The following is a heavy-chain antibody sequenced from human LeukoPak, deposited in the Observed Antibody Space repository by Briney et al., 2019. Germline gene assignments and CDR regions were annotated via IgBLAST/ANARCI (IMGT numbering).Heavy chain of an antibody. V-gene: IGHV3-74*01. CDR3: ARFVVVTAGDY. Sequence: GGSLRLSCSASGFTLSNYWMHWVRQAPGKGLVWVARLHSNGAFTTYADSVKGRFTISRDAAKNTLYLQMNSLRVEDTAVYYCARFVVVTAGDYWGQGTLVTVSS. D-gene: IGHD2-21*02. CDR2: LHSNGAFT. CDR1: GFTLSNYW. J-gene: IGHJ4*01.